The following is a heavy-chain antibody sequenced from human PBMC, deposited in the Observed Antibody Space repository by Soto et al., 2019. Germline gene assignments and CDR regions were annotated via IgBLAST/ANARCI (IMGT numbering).Heavy chain of an antibody. D-gene: IGHD6-19*01. CDR1: GYSFTSYD. CDR2: MNPNSGNT. V-gene: IGHV1-8*01. Sequence: ASVWVSCKASGYSFTSYDINWVRQATGQGLEWMGWMNPNSGNTGYAQKFQGRVTMTRNTSISTAYMELSSLRSEDTAVYYCASVSSGWYMGYYYYMDVWGKGTTVTVSS. J-gene: IGHJ6*03. CDR3: ASVSSGWYMGYYYYMDV.